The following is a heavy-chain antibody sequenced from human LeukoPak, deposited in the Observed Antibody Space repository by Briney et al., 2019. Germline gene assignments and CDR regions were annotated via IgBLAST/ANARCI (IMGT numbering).Heavy chain of an antibody. CDR3: ARDTIFGDTNYYYYYGMDV. J-gene: IGHJ6*02. CDR1: GGTFSSYA. V-gene: IGHV1-69*10. D-gene: IGHD3-3*01. Sequence: SVKVSCKASGGTFSSYAISWVRQAPGQGLEWMGGIIPILGIANYAQKFQGRVTITADKSTSTAYMELSSLRSEDTAVYYCARDTIFGDTNYYYYYGMDVWGQGTTVTVSS. CDR2: IIPILGIA.